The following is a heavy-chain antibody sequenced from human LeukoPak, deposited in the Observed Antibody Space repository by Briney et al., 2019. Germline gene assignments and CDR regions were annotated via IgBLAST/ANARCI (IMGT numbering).Heavy chain of an antibody. CDR3: ARDGAEGILDY. J-gene: IGHJ4*02. Sequence: ASVKVSCTASGYTFTSYYMHWVRQAPGQGLEWMGIINPSGGGTSYAQKFQGRVTMTRDTSTSTVYMELSSLRSEDTAVYYCARDGAEGILDYWGQGTLVTVSS. V-gene: IGHV1-46*01. CDR2: INPSGGGT. D-gene: IGHD1-26*01. CDR1: GYTFTSYY.